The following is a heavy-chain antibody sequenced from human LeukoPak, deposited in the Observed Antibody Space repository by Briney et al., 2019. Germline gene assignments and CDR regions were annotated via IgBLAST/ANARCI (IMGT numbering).Heavy chain of an antibody. Sequence: PGRSLRLSCAASGFTFSSYAMHWVRQAPGKGLEWVAVISYGGSNKYYADSVKGRFTISRDNSKNTLYLQMNSLRAEDTAVYYCARDFKVGATTFDYWGQGTLVTVSS. CDR3: ARDFKVGATTFDY. D-gene: IGHD1-26*01. CDR1: GFTFSSYA. CDR2: ISYGGSNK. J-gene: IGHJ4*02. V-gene: IGHV3-30*01.